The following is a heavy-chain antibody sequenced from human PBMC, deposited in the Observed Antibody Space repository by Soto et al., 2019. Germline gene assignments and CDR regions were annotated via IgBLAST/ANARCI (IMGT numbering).Heavy chain of an antibody. V-gene: IGHV3-23*01. CDR1: GFTFSTYA. D-gene: IGHD1-7*01. CDR3: AKDRNYPRDQFHY. J-gene: IGHJ4*02. Sequence: PGGSLRLSCAASGFTFSTYALSWVRQAPGKGLEWVSAISANGQGIYYADSVRGRFTISRDNSKNTIFLHIDSLRAEDTAVYYCAKDRNYPRDQFHYWGQGTLVTVSS. CDR2: ISANGQGI.